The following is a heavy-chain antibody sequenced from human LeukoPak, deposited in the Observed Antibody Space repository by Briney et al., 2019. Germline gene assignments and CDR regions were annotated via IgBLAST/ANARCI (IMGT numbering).Heavy chain of an antibody. V-gene: IGHV1-18*01. CDR3: ARDYGYGVTVMISDDY. D-gene: IGHD5-12*01. CDR2: ISGYNGNT. J-gene: IGHJ4*02. Sequence: ASVKVSCKASGYTFNRYGITWVRQAPGQGREWMGWISGYNGNTNYAQKLQRRVTMTTDTSTSTAYMELRSLRSDDTAMYYCARDYGYGVTVMISDDYWGQGTLVTVSS. CDR1: GYTFNRYG.